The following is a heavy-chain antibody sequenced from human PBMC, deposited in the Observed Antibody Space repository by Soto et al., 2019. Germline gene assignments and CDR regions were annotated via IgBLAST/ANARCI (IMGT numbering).Heavy chain of an antibody. Sequence: EVQLLQSGGGPVRSGGSLRLSCVASGFTLNNYRMTWVRQGPGKGLEWVASIYSRPNYIHYTESVKGRFIISRDNAKNSVYLQMNSLRVEDAAVYYCGREKEGAGSSSLRVYYGVDVWGQGTTVTVSS. CDR1: GFTLNNYR. CDR2: IYSRPNYI. D-gene: IGHD6-6*01. J-gene: IGHJ6*02. CDR3: GREKEGAGSSSLRVYYGVDV. V-gene: IGHV3-21*06.